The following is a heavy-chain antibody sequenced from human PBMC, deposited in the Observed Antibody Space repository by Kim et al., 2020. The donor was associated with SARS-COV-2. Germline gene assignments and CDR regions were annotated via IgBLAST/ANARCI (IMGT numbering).Heavy chain of an antibody. D-gene: IGHD6-19*01. Sequence: DSVKGRFTISRDNSKNTLYLQMNSLRAEDTAVYYCSKNAARAVAGTRPDYWGQGTLVTVSS. CDR3: SKNAARAVAGTRPDY. V-gene: IGHV3-30*02. J-gene: IGHJ4*02.